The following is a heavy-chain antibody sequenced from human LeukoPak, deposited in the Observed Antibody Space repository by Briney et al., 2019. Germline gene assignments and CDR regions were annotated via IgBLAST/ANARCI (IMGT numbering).Heavy chain of an antibody. D-gene: IGHD3-10*01. CDR1: GYTFTGYY. V-gene: IGHV1-2*04. CDR3: ARDRLLWFGELPAYYFDY. Sequence: GASVKVSCKASGYTFTGYYMHWVRQAPGQGLEWMGWINPNSGGTNYAQKFQGWVTMTRDTSISTAYMELSRLRSDDTAVYYCARDRLLWFGELPAYYFDYWGQGTLVTVSS. CDR2: INPNSGGT. J-gene: IGHJ4*02.